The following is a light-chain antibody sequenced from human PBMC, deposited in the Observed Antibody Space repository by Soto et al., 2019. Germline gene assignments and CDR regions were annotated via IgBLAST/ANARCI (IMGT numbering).Light chain of an antibody. V-gene: IGKV3-15*01. CDR2: GAS. Sequence: EIVMTQSPATLSFSRADRSILSCRASQSVGSNLAWYQQKPGQAPRLLIYGASTRVTGIPARFSGSGSGTEFTLTISSLQSEDFAVYHCQQYYNWWTFGQGTKVE. J-gene: IGKJ1*01. CDR1: QSVGSN. CDR3: QQYYNWWT.